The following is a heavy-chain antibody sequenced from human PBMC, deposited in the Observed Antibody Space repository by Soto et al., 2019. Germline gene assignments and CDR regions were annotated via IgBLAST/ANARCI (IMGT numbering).Heavy chain of an antibody. J-gene: IGHJ5*02. D-gene: IGHD3-10*01. V-gene: IGHV3-23*01. CDR3: AKGGGSYYYGSGSYYKFLLSWFDP. CDR1: GFTFSSYA. CDR2: ISGSGGST. Sequence: TGGSLRLSCAASGFTFSSYAMSWVRQAPGKGLEWISAISGSGGSTYYADSVKGRFTISRDNSKNKLYLQMNSLRAEDTAVNYCAKGGGSYYYGSGSYYKFLLSWFDPWGQGTLVTVSS.